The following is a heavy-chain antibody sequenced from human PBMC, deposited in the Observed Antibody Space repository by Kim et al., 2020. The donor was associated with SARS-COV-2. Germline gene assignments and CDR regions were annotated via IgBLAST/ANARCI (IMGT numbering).Heavy chain of an antibody. Sequence: LSLTCAASGFTFSSYAMHWVRQAPGKGLEWVAVISYDGSNKYYADSVKGRFTISRDNSKNTLYLQMNSLRAEDTAVYYCARDSEYSSGWYEFDYWGQGTLVTVSS. CDR2: ISYDGSNK. J-gene: IGHJ4*02. CDR1: GFTFSSYA. V-gene: IGHV3-30*04. CDR3: ARDSEYSSGWYEFDY. D-gene: IGHD6-19*01.